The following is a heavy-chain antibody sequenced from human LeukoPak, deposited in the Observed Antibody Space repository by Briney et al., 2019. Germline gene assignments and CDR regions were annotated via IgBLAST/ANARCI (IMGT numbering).Heavy chain of an antibody. V-gene: IGHV4-59*08. CDR1: GGSLSSYY. CDR2: IYYSGST. J-gene: IGHJ4*02. Sequence: SETLSLTCTISGGSLSSYYWSWIRQPPGKGLEWIGYIYYSGSTNYNPSLKSRVTISVDTSKNQFSLKLSSVTAADTAVYYCARHAQPFLPNTAMVPFDYWRQGTLVTVSS. CDR3: ARHAQPFLPNTAMVPFDY. D-gene: IGHD5-18*01.